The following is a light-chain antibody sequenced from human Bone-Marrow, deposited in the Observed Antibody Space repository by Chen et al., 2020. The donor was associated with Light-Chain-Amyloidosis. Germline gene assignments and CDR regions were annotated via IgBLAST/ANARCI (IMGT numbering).Light chain of an antibody. CDR1: QTISIY. CDR3: QQSYTSPFT. Sequence: DIHMTQSPASLSAFVGDAVVITCRASQTISIYFNWYQHKPGKAHKLLIYTASNLQRGVPSRFSGSGSGTDFTLNVSSLQPEDFATYYCQQSYTSPFTFGPGTKVDIK. J-gene: IGKJ3*01. CDR2: TAS. V-gene: IGKV1-39*01.